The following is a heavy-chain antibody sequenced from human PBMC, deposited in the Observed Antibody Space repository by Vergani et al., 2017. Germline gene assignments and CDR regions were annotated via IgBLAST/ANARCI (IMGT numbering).Heavy chain of an antibody. CDR3: ARDSXRALVGYYYYMDV. Sequence: QLQLQESGSGLVKPSQTLALTCAVSGYSITNGGFSWNWIRQPPGKGPEWIGYIFPSGNSDYNPSLKNRVSISLDKSKNQFSLWVNSVTAADTAVYFCARDSXRALVGYYYYMDVWGKGNTVVVSS. J-gene: IGHJ6*03. D-gene: IGHD3-16*02. CDR2: IFPSGNS. V-gene: IGHV4-30-2*01. CDR1: GYSITNGGFS.